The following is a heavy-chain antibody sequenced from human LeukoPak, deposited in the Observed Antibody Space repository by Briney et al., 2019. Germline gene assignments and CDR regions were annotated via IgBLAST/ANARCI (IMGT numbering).Heavy chain of an antibody. Sequence: PGRSLRLSCAASGFTFSAFAMHWARQAPGKGREWVAAISYDASNKYYAVSVRGRFTISRDNSRNTLLLQMNSLRADDKAVYYCARGTTDIVAEISDAFDIWCQGTVVTVSS. CDR3: ARGTTDIVAEISDAFDI. CDR2: ISYDASNK. CDR1: GFTFSAFA. V-gene: IGHV3-30-3*01. D-gene: IGHD5-12*01. J-gene: IGHJ3*02.